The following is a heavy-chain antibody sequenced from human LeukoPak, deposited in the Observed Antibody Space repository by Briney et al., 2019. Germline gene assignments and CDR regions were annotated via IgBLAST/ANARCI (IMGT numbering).Heavy chain of an antibody. D-gene: IGHD2-21*02. Sequence: SETLSLTCTVSGGSISTYYWSWIRQPAGKGLEWIGRIYTGGSTNYNPSPKSRLTISVDTSKNPFSLKLSSVTAADTAVYYCARTYCGGDCRGYYYSYYMAVWGKGTTVTISS. CDR3: ARTYCGGDCRGYYYSYYMAV. J-gene: IGHJ6*03. CDR2: IYTGGST. V-gene: IGHV4-4*07. CDR1: GGSISTYY.